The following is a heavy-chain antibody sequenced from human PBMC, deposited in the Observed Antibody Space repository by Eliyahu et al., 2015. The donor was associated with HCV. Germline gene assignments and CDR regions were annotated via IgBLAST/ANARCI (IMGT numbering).Heavy chain of an antibody. CDR2: IIPFFGTT. Sequence: QVQLVQSGAEVKKPGSSXKVXCKASGGTFSSYTISWVRQAPGQGLEWMGGIIPFFGTTNYAQKFQGTVTITADESTSTAYMELSSLRSEDTAVYYCATSNWNYDREAYFFDYWGQGTLVTVSS. CDR1: GGTFSSYT. CDR3: ATSNWNYDREAYFFDY. V-gene: IGHV1-69*01. D-gene: IGHD1-7*01. J-gene: IGHJ4*02.